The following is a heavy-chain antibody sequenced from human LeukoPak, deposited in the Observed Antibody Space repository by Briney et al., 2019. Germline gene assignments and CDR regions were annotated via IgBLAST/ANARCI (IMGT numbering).Heavy chain of an antibody. Sequence: VASVKVSCKASGYTFTGYYMHWVRQAPGQGLEWMGWINPNSGGTNYAQKFQGRVTMTRDTSISTAYMELSRLRSDDTAVYYCARVGIQLWFSDPINWFDPWGQGTLVTVSS. CDR1: GYTFTGYY. CDR3: ARVGIQLWFSDPINWFDP. CDR2: INPNSGGT. V-gene: IGHV1-2*02. D-gene: IGHD5-18*01. J-gene: IGHJ5*02.